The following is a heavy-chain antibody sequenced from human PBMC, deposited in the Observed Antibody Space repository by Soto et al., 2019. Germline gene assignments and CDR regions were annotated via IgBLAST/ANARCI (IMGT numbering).Heavy chain of an antibody. J-gene: IGHJ5*02. CDR2: ISYDGSNK. D-gene: IGHD3-3*01. CDR1: GFTFSSYA. V-gene: IGHV3-30-3*01. Sequence: QVQLVESGGGVVQPGRSLRLSCAASGFTFSSYAMHWVRQAPGKGLEWVAVISYDGSNKYYADSVKGRFTISRDNSKNTLYLQMNGLRAEDTDVSYCARDRTIFRVVITTPFDPWGQGTLVTVSS. CDR3: ARDRTIFRVVITTPFDP.